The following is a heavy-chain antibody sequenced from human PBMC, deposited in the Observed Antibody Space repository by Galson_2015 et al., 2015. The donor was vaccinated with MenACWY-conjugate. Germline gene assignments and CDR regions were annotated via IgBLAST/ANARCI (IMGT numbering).Heavy chain of an antibody. D-gene: IGHD1-26*01. J-gene: IGHJ6*03. CDR2: ISQSENT. CDR3: ARAYSGSPHYYFYMDV. V-gene: IGHV4-30-2*01. Sequence: TLSLTCAVSGGSITSDTFSWSWIRQPPGKGLEWIGYISQSENTYYNPSLKSRVTISVDRSKNQFSLNLSSVTAADTAVYYCARAYSGSPHYYFYMDVWGKGTTVTVSS. CDR1: GGSITSDTFS.